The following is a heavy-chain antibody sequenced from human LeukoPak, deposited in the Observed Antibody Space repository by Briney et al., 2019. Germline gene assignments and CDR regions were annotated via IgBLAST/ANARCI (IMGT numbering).Heavy chain of an antibody. CDR1: GFTFSSYA. Sequence: PGGSLRLSCAASGFTFSSYAMSWIRQPPGKGLEWIGEINHSGSTNYNPSLKSRVTISVDTSKNQFSLKLSSVTAADTAVYYCARGGGDIVATRGDYWGQGTLVTVSS. CDR2: INHSGST. D-gene: IGHD5-12*01. J-gene: IGHJ4*02. V-gene: IGHV4-34*01. CDR3: ARGGGDIVATRGDY.